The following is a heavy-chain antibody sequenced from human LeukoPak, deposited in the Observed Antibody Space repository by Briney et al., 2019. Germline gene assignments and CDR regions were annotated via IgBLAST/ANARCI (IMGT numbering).Heavy chain of an antibody. Sequence: GGSLRLSCAASGLTFDDYAMHWARQAPGKGLEWVSLISGDGGSTYYADSVKGRFTISRDNSKNSLYLQMNSLRTEDTALYYCAKDINYYDSSGYYFDYWGQGTLVTVSS. CDR1: GLTFDDYA. CDR3: AKDINYYDSSGYYFDY. CDR2: ISGDGGST. V-gene: IGHV3-43*02. J-gene: IGHJ4*02. D-gene: IGHD3-22*01.